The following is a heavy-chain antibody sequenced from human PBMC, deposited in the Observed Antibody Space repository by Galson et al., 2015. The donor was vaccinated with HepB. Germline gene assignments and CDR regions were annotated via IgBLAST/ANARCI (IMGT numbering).Heavy chain of an antibody. D-gene: IGHD6-19*01. CDR3: ASERSSGWYEY. J-gene: IGHJ4*02. CDR2: IWYDGSNK. CDR1: GFTFSSYG. Sequence: SLRLSCAASGFTFSSYGMHWVRQAPGKGLEWVAVIWYDGSNKYYADSVKGRFTISRDNSKNTLYLQMNSLRAEDTAVYYCASERSSGWYEYWGQGTLVTVSS. V-gene: IGHV3-33*08.